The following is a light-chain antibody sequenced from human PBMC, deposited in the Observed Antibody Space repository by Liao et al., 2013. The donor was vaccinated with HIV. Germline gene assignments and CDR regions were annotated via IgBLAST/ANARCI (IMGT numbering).Light chain of an antibody. CDR3: QSADSSVV. Sequence: SYELTQPPSVSVAPGKTARITCGGNNIGSKSVHWYQQKPGQAPVLVIYKDSERPSGIPERFSGSSSGTTVTLTISGVQAEDEADYYCQSADSSVVFGGGTKLTVL. V-gene: IGLV3-25*03. CDR1: NIGSKS. J-gene: IGLJ2*01. CDR2: KDS.